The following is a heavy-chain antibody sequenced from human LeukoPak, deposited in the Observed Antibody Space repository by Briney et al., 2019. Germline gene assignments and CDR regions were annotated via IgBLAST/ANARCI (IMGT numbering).Heavy chain of an antibody. CDR1: GGTFSSYA. V-gene: IGHV1-69*13. J-gene: IGHJ4*02. Sequence: SVKVSCKASGGTFSSYAISWVRQAPGQGLEWMGGIIPIFGTANYAQKFQGRVTITADESTSTAYMELSSLRSEDTAVYYCARGSLHYYGSGDFDYWGQRTLVTVSS. CDR2: IIPIFGTA. CDR3: ARGSLHYYGSGDFDY. D-gene: IGHD3-10*01.